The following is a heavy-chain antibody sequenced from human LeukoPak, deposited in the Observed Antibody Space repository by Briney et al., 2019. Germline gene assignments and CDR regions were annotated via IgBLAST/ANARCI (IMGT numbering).Heavy chain of an antibody. Sequence: GGSLRLSRAASGFTFSTYEMNWVRQVPGKGLEWVSYISGSGTTIYYADSVKGRFAISRDNTKNSMYLQMNGLRAEDTAVYYCVSAYGGLLDCWGQGTLVTVSS. CDR2: ISGSGTTI. V-gene: IGHV3-48*03. J-gene: IGHJ4*02. CDR1: GFTFSTYE. CDR3: VSAYGGLLDC. D-gene: IGHD3-16*01.